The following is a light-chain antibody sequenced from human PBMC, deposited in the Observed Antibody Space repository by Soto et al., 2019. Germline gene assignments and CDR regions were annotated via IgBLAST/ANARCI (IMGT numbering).Light chain of an antibody. CDR1: SSDIGSYNY. CDR3: GSRTRSTTFV. CDR2: DVS. J-gene: IGLJ3*02. V-gene: IGLV2-14*03. Sequence: QSALTQPASVSGSPGQSITIFCTGTSSDIGSYNYVTWYQQHPGKVPKLMIYDVSNRPSGVSNRFSGSKSGNTASLTISGLQAEDEADYYCGSRTRSTTFVFGGGTKLTVL.